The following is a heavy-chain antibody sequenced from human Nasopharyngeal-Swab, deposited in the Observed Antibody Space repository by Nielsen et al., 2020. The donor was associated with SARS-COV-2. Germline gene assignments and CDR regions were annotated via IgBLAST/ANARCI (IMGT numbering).Heavy chain of an antibody. V-gene: IGHV3-33*01. D-gene: IGHD3-3*01. CDR3: ARDQGYYDFWSGYPGGMDV. Sequence: WIRQPPGKGLEWVAVIWYDGGNKYYADSVKGRFTISRDNSKNTLYLQMNSLRAEDTAVYYCARDQGYYDFWSGYPGGMDVWGQGTTVPSP. CDR2: IWYDGGNK. J-gene: IGHJ6*02.